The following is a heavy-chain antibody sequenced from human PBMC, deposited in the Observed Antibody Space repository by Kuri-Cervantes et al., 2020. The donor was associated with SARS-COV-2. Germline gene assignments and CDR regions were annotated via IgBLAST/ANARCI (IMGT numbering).Heavy chain of an antibody. J-gene: IGHJ5*02. CDR1: GFMFSGYW. D-gene: IGHD2-2*01. CDR3: AKGPLASYCSSASCYTNWFDP. Sequence: GGSLRLSCAASGFMFSGYWMSWVRQAPGKGLKWVSVITGSGDSTYYADSVKGRFTISRDNSKNTLYLQIKSLRAEDAAVYYCAKGPLASYCSSASCYTNWFDPWGQGTLVTVSS. V-gene: IGHV3-23*01. CDR2: ITGSGDST.